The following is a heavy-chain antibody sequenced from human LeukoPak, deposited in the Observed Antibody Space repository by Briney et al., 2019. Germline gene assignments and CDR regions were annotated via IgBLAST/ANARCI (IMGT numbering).Heavy chain of an antibody. CDR3: ARVGYSSGWRAPDFDY. D-gene: IGHD6-19*01. CDR1: GFTFSNYK. CDR2: ISSTSTYI. J-gene: IGHJ4*02. Sequence: GGSLRLSCAASGFTFSNYKMNWVRQAPGKGLEWVSSISSTSTYINYADSVKGRFTISRDSAKKSLYLQMNSLRAEDTAFYYCARVGYSSGWRAPDFDYWGQGTLVTVSS. V-gene: IGHV3-21*01.